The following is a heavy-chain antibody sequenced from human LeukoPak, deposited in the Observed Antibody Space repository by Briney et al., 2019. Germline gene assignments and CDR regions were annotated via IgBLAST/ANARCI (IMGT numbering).Heavy chain of an antibody. CDR1: GGTFSSYA. V-gene: IGHV1-46*01. CDR2: INPSGGST. D-gene: IGHD3-3*01. J-gene: IGHJ4*02. CDR3: AASRVAQPDY. Sequence: ASVKVSCKASGGTFSSYAISWVRQAPGQGLEWMGIINPSGGSTSYAQKFQGRVTMTRDTSTSTVYMELSSLRSEDTAVYYCAASRVAQPDYWGQGTLVTVSS.